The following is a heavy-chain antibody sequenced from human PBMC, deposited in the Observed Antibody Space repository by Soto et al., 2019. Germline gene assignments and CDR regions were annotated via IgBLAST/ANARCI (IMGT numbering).Heavy chain of an antibody. J-gene: IGHJ6*02. V-gene: IGHV3-23*01. D-gene: IGHD2-2*01. CDR3: AARRDASYYSYGMDV. CDR2: ISGSGVST. Sequence: GGSLRLSCAASGFTFSTYSISWVRQAPWKGLEWVSAISGSGVSTYYADTVKGRFTISRDNSKNTLFLQMNSLRAEDTAVYYCAARRDASYYSYGMDVWGQGTTVTVSS. CDR1: GFTFSTYS.